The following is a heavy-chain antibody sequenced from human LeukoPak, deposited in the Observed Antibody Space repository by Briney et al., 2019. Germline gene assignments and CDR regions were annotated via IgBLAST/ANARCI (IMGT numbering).Heavy chain of an antibody. CDR3: AKGGYSSSSPPDY. CDR2: ISGSGGST. V-gene: IGHV3-23*01. CDR1: GFTFSSDA. Sequence: GGSLRLSCAASGFTFSSDAVTWVRQAPGKGLEWVSAISGSGGSTYYADSVKGRFTISRDNSKNTLYLQMNSLRAEDTAMYYCAKGGYSSSSPPDYWGQGTLVTVSS. D-gene: IGHD6-13*01. J-gene: IGHJ4*02.